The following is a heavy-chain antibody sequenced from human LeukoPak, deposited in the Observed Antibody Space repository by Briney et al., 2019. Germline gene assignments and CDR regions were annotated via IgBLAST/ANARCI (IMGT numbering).Heavy chain of an antibody. CDR1: GFTFDDYA. Sequence: GRSLRLSCAASGFTFDDYAMHWVRQAPGKGLEWVSGISWNSGSIGYADSVKGRFTISRDNAKNSLYLQMNSLRAEDTALYYCAKGHFSGSTYYFDYWGRGTLVTVSS. V-gene: IGHV3-9*01. CDR3: AKGHFSGSTYYFDY. J-gene: IGHJ4*02. CDR2: ISWNSGSI. D-gene: IGHD3-10*01.